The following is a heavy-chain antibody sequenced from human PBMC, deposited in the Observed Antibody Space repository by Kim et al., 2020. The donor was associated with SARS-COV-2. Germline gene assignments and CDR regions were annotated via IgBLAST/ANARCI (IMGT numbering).Heavy chain of an antibody. CDR1: GFTFSSYA. CDR3: ARDTLSRRLYGETLGY. CDR2: ISYDGSNK. D-gene: IGHD4-17*01. Sequence: GGSLRLSCAASGFTFSSYAMHWVRQAPGKGLEWVAVISYDGSNKYYADSVKGRFTISRDNSKNTLYLQMNSLRAEDTAVYYCARDTLSRRLYGETLGYWGQGTLVTVSS. V-gene: IGHV3-30-3*01. J-gene: IGHJ4*02.